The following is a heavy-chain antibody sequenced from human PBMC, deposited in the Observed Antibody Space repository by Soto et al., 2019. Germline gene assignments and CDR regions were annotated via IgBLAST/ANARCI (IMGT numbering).Heavy chain of an antibody. J-gene: IGHJ4*02. CDR2: FSYVSAT. CDR1: GGSISDYY. V-gene: IGHV4-59*08. CDR3: ARHFSDAYTALAV. D-gene: IGHD2-2*01. Sequence: QVQLQESGPGLAKPSETLSLTCTVSGGSISDYYWSWIRQPPGKGLEWICYFSYVSATNNSPSLKSRATISGDTSKNQLSLNLTSVTAADTAVYYCARHFSDAYTALAVWGQGALVTVSS.